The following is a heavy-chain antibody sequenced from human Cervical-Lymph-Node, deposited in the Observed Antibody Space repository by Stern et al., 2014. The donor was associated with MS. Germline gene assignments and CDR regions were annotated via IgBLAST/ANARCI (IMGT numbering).Heavy chain of an antibody. CDR3: ARDQGGIADS. J-gene: IGHJ4*02. CDR2: LTPMFGTS. Sequence: QLVQSGAEVKKPGSSVKVSCKASGGSFSMDSISWVRQAPGQGLEWMGELTPMFGTSNYAQKFQGRVTTTADVSTSTAYMELTSLRSEDTAVYFCARDQGGIADSWGQGTLVIVSS. CDR1: GGSFSMDS. D-gene: IGHD6-13*01. V-gene: IGHV1-69*01.